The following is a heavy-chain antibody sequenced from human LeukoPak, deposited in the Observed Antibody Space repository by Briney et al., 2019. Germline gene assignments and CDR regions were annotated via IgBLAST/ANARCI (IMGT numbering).Heavy chain of an antibody. CDR1: GFTVSSNY. V-gene: IGHV3-53*01. D-gene: IGHD3-3*01. Sequence: TGGSLRLSCAASGFTVSSNYMSWVRQAPGKGLEWVSVIYSGGSTYCADSVKGRFTISRDNAKDSLFLQMNSLRAEDTAVYYCARVGYYDFWSGLIPHTYYMDVWGKGTTVTVSS. J-gene: IGHJ6*03. CDR2: IYSGGST. CDR3: ARVGYYDFWSGLIPHTYYMDV.